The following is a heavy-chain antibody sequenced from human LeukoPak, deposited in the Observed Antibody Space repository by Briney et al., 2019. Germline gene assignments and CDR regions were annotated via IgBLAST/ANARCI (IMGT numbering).Heavy chain of an antibody. CDR2: ISAYNGNT. CDR3: ARDPRQRSSRPNWFDP. CDR1: GYTFTSYG. D-gene: IGHD6-13*01. Sequence: ASVKVSCKASGYTFTSYGISWVRQAPGQGLEWMGWISAYNGNTNYAQKLQGRVTMTTDTSTSTAYMELRSLRSDDTAVYYCARDPRQRSSRPNWFDPWGQEPWSPSPQ. V-gene: IGHV1-18*01. J-gene: IGHJ5*02.